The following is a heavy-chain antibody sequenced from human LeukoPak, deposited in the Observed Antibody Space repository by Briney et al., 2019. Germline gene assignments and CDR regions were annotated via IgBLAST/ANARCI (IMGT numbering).Heavy chain of an antibody. V-gene: IGHV3-48*04. CDR3: ARTIYYYESTSYFSDAFDV. CDR2: ISSGSSTI. CDR1: GFTFSTYN. J-gene: IGHJ3*01. D-gene: IGHD3-22*01. Sequence: GGSLRLPCAASGFTFSTYNMNWVRQAPGKGLEWVSYISSGSSTIFYADSVKGRFTISRDDAKNSLYLEMDSLRAEDTAVYYCARTIYYYESTSYFSDAFDVWGQGTMVTVSS.